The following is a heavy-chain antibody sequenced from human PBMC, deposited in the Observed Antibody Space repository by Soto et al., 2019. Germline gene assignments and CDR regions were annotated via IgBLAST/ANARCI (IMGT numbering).Heavy chain of an antibody. CDR1: GGSISSGGYY. CDR2: IYYSGST. D-gene: IGHD3-10*01. J-gene: IGHJ6*02. V-gene: IGHV4-31*03. CDR3: ARGSPPHPYYYYGMDV. Sequence: SETLSLTCTVSGGSISSGGYYWSWIRQHPGKGLEWIGYIYYSGSTYYNPSLKSRVTISVDTSKNQFSLKLSSVTAADTAVYYCARGSPPHPYYYYGMDVWGQGTTVTVSS.